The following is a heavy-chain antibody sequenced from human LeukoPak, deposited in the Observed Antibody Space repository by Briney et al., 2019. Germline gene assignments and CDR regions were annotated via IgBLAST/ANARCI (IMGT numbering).Heavy chain of an antibody. CDR1: GGTFSSYA. D-gene: IGHD7-27*01. Sequence: GASVKVSCKASGGTFSSYAISWVRQAPGQGLEWMGGIIPIFGTANYAQKFQGRVTMTRSASIYTAYMELTNLRSEDTAVYYCARAPRSWGFDYWGQGTQVTVSS. V-gene: IGHV1-69*05. CDR2: IIPIFGTA. CDR3: ARAPRSWGFDY. J-gene: IGHJ4*02.